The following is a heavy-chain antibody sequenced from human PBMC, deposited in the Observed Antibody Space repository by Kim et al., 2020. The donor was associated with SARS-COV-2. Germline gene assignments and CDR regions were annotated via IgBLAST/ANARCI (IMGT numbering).Heavy chain of an antibody. V-gene: IGHV1-2*02. CDR1: GYTFTGYY. CDR2: INPNSGGT. J-gene: IGHJ6*02. CDR3: ARDLEEEPLPGGGSDPYYYYSGMDV. D-gene: IGHD3-10*01. Sequence: ASVKVSCKASGYTFTGYYMHWVRQAPGQGLEWMGWINPNSGGTNYAQKFQGRVTMTRDTSISTAYMELSRLRSDDTAVYYCARDLEEEPLPGGGSDPYYYYSGMDVWGQGTTVTVSS.